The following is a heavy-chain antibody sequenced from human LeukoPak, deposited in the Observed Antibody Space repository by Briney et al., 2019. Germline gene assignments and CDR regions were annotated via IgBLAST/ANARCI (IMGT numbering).Heavy chain of an antibody. CDR1: GGSISSSSYY. CDR2: IYYSGST. J-gene: IGHJ4*02. Sequence: SETLSLTCTVSGGSISSSSYYWGWIRQPPGKGLEWIGSIYYSGSTYYNPSLKSRVTISVDTSKNQFSLKLSSVTAADTAVYYCARFSPTIVVVNWGQGTLVTVSS. V-gene: IGHV4-39*07. CDR3: ARFSPTIVVVN. D-gene: IGHD3-22*01.